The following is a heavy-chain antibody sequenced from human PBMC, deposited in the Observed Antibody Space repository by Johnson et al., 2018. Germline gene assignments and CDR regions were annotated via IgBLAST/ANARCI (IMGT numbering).Heavy chain of an antibody. J-gene: IGHJ1*01. V-gene: IGHV3-23*04. D-gene: IGHD1-14*01. CDR3: AKDFMTTAAEDCQH. CDR1: GFTFSNDA. CDR2: ISGSGGST. Sequence: VQLVQSGGGLVQPGGSLRLSCAASGFTFSNDAMSCVRQAPGKGLEWVSAISGSGGSTYYADSVKGRVTISRDNSKNTLYLQMNSLGAEDTAVYYCAKDFMTTAAEDCQHWGQGTLVTVSS.